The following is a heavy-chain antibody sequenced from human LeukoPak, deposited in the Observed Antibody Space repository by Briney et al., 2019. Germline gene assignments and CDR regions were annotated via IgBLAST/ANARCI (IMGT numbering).Heavy chain of an antibody. V-gene: IGHV5-51*01. D-gene: IGHD1-26*01. CDR3: GMSGDRVPLQDDVFDV. J-gene: IGHJ3*01. Sequence: GESLKISCKVSGYSFTSYCIGWVRQMPGKGLEWMGIIYPGDSGPTYSPSFQGQVTISVDKSIDTAYLQWSSLQASDTAMYYCGMSGDRVPLQDDVFDVWGQGTMVTVST. CDR2: IYPGDSGP. CDR1: GYSFTSYC.